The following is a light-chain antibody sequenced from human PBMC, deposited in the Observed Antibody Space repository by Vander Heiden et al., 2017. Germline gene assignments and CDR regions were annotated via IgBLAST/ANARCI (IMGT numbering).Light chain of an antibody. CDR1: SGHSSYA. CDR3: QTWGTGMV. CDR2: LNSDGSH. J-gene: IGLJ2*01. Sequence: QLVLTQSPSASASLGASVKLTCTLSSGHSSYAIAWQQQQPEKGPRYLMKLNSDGSHSKGDGIPDRFSGSSSGAERYLTISSLQSEDEAGYYCQTWGTGMVFGGGTKLTVL. V-gene: IGLV4-69*01.